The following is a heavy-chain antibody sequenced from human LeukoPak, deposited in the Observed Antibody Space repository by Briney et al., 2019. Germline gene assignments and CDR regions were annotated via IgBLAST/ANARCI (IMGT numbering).Heavy chain of an antibody. CDR2: ISSSGSTI. Sequence: PGGSLRLSCAASGFTLSSYEMNWVRQAPGKGLEWVSYISSSGSTIYYADSVKGRFTISRDNAKNSLYLQMNSLRAEDTAVYYCARGNWNDECDYWGQGTLVTVSS. CDR1: GFTLSSYE. D-gene: IGHD1-1*01. J-gene: IGHJ4*02. CDR3: ARGNWNDECDY. V-gene: IGHV3-48*03.